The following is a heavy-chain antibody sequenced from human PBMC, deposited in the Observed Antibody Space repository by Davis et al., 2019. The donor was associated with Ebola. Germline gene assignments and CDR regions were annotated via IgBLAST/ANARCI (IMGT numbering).Heavy chain of an antibody. CDR2: IYYSGST. CDR1: GGSISSGGYY. J-gene: IGHJ2*01. Sequence: PSETLSLTCTVSGGSISSGGYYWSWIRQHPGKGLEWIGYIYYSGSTYYNPSLKSRVTISVDTSKNQFSLKLSSVTAADTAVYYCASFWSGYPSWYFDLWGRGTLVTVSS. CDR3: ASFWSGYPSWYFDL. D-gene: IGHD3-3*01. V-gene: IGHV4-31*03.